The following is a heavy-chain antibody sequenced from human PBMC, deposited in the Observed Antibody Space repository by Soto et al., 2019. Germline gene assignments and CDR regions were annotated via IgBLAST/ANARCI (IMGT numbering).Heavy chain of an antibody. CDR1: GGSISSYY. CDR3: ARLSPSYSSSWYSDYYYYMDV. D-gene: IGHD6-13*01. V-gene: IGHV4-59*01. J-gene: IGHJ6*03. CDR2: IYYSGST. Sequence: PSETLSLTCTVSGGSISSYYWSWIRQPPGKGLEWIGYIYYSGSTNYNPSLKSRVTISVDTSKNQFSLKLSSVTAADTAVYYCARLSPSYSSSWYSDYYYYMDVWGKGTTVTVSS.